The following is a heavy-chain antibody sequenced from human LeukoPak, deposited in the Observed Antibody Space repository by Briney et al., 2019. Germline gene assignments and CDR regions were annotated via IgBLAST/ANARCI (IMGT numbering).Heavy chain of an antibody. V-gene: IGHV3-30*04. J-gene: IGHJ4*02. D-gene: IGHD4-17*01. CDR3: AREWGVTTSPYFDY. Sequence: PGGSLRLSCAASGFTFSSYAMHWVRQAPGKGLEWVAVISYDGSNKYYADSVKGRFTISRDSSKNTLYLQMNSLRAEDTAVYYCAREWGVTTSPYFDYWGQGTLVTVSS. CDR2: ISYDGSNK. CDR1: GFTFSSYA.